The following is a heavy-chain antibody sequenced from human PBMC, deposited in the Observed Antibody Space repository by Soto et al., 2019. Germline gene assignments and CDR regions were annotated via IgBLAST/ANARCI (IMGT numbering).Heavy chain of an antibody. D-gene: IGHD5-18*01. CDR3: ARARGYNDY. J-gene: IGHJ4*02. CDR1: GDDFNSYA. CDR2: IIPILGRG. V-gene: IGHV1-69*06. Sequence: QVQLVQSGAEVKKPGSSVKVSCKSYGDDFNSYAIAWVRQAPGQGLEWMGGIIPILGRGNYAPKFQGRVTMTADKSTRPAYMELSSLASEDTDVYYCARARGYNDYWGQGTLVTVSS.